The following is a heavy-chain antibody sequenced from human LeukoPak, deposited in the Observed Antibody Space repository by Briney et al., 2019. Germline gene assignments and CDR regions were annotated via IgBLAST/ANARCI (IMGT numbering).Heavy chain of an antibody. D-gene: IGHD3-9*01. J-gene: IGHJ4*02. Sequence: ASVKVSCKASGYTFTSYGISWVRQAPGQGLEWMGWISAYNGNTNYAQKLQGRVTMTTDTSTSTAYMELRSLRSDDTAVYYCARDPGDVLTGYYPFDYWGRGTLVTVSS. CDR1: GYTFTSYG. V-gene: IGHV1-18*01. CDR3: ARDPGDVLTGYYPFDY. CDR2: ISAYNGNT.